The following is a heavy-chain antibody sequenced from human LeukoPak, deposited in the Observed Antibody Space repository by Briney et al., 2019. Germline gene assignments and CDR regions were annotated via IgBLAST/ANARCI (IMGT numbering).Heavy chain of an antibody. J-gene: IGHJ4*02. CDR3: AIDVGFYDIDY. CDR2: NSGST. V-gene: IGHV4-39*07. CDR1: GGSISSTVSY. D-gene: IGHD1-26*01. Sequence: KPSETLSLTCIVSGGSISSTVSYWGCVRQPPGKGLEWIGSNSGSTYYIPSLKSRITISLDMSKNQYSLKLTSVTAADTAVYYCAIDVGFYDIDYGGQGILVTVSS.